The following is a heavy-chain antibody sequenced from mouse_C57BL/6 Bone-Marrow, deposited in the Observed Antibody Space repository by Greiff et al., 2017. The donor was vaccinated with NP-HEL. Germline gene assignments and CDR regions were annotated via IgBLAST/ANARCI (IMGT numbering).Heavy chain of an antibody. Sequence: QVQLQQPGTELVKPGASVKLSCKASGYTFTSYWMHWVKQRPGQGLEWIGNINPSNGGTNYNEKFKSKATLTVDKSSSTAYMQLSSLTSEDSAVYYCARFLYYYGSSYYYAMDYWGQGTSVTVSS. CDR3: ARFLYYYGSSYYYAMDY. V-gene: IGHV1-53*01. CDR1: GYTFTSYW. D-gene: IGHD1-1*01. CDR2: INPSNGGT. J-gene: IGHJ4*01.